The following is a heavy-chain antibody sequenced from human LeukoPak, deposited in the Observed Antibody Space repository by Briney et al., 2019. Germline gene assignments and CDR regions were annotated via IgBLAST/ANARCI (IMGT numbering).Heavy chain of an antibody. Sequence: GGSLRLSCAASRFTISSYAMSWVRQAPGKGLEWVSGISGSSGSTYYADSVKGRFTISRDNSKNTLYLQMNSLRAEAPAVYYCPKPPPPSYYDFWSGYYVHYYYMDVWGKGTTVTVSS. CDR1: RFTISSYA. J-gene: IGHJ6*03. V-gene: IGHV3-23*01. CDR3: PKPPPPSYYDFWSGYYVHYYYMDV. CDR2: ISGSSGST. D-gene: IGHD3-3*01.